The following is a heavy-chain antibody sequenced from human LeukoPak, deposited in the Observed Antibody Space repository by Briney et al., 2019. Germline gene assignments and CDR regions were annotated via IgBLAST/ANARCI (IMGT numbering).Heavy chain of an antibody. CDR3: AGEDPPLLLHY. D-gene: IGHD3-22*01. J-gene: IGHJ4*02. CDR2: IYHSGST. V-gene: IGHV4-59*12. Sequence: SETLSLTCTVSGGSISSYYWSWIRQPPGKGLEWIGYIYHSGSTYYNPSLKSRVTISVDRSKNQFSLKLSSVTAADTAVYYCAGEDPPLLLHYWGQGTLVTVSS. CDR1: GGSISSYY.